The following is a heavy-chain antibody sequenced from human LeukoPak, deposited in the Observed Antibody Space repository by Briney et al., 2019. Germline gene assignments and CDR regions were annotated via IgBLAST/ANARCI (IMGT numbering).Heavy chain of an antibody. V-gene: IGHV1-2*02. D-gene: IGHD5-12*01. CDR1: GYTFTGYY. CDR2: INPNSGGT. J-gene: IGHJ6*02. Sequence: ASVKVSCKASGYTFTGYYMHWVRQAPGQGLEWMGWINPNSGGTNYAQKFQGKVTMTRDTSISTAYMELSRLRSDDTAVYYCAGDLVATTYYYYGMDVWGQGTTVTVSS. CDR3: AGDLVATTYYYYGMDV.